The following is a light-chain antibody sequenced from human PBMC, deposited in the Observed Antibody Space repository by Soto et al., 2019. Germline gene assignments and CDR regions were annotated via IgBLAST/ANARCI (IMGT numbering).Light chain of an antibody. CDR2: GAS. J-gene: IGKJ2*01. Sequence: EIVLTQSPGTLSLSPGERATLSCRASQSVSNNYLAWYQQKPGQAPRLLIYGASNRATGIPERFSASGSGTDFTITISRLEPEDSAVYFCQKYDTSPYTFGQGTKLEIK. CDR1: QSVSNNY. V-gene: IGKV3-20*01. CDR3: QKYDTSPYT.